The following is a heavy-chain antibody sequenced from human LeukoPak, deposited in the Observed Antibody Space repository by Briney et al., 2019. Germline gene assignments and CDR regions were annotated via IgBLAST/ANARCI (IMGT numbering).Heavy chain of an antibody. CDR3: ARDLDYYDSSGYPIHCYYGMDV. CDR2: ISSSSSTI. J-gene: IGHJ6*02. Sequence: PGGSLRLSCAASGFTFSSYSMNWVRQAPGKGLEWVSYISSSSSTIYYADSVKGRFTISRDNAKNSLYLQMNSLRAEDTAVYYCARDLDYYDSSGYPIHCYYGMDVWGQGTTVTVSS. D-gene: IGHD3-22*01. V-gene: IGHV3-48*01. CDR1: GFTFSSYS.